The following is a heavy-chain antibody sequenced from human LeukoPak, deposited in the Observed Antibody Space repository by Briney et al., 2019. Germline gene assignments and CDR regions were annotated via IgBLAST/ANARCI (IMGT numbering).Heavy chain of an antibody. D-gene: IGHD3-10*01. CDR1: GDSVSSNSAA. J-gene: IGHJ6*02. CDR3: ARDLRRGFRENYYYYYYGMDV. V-gene: IGHV6-1*01. Sequence: SQTLSLTCAISGDSVSSNSAAWNWIRQSPSRGLEWLGRSYYRSKWYNDYAVSVKSRITINPDTSKNQFSLQLNSVTPEDTAVYYCARDLRRGFRENYYYYYYGMDVWGQGTTVTVSS. CDR2: SYYRSKWYN.